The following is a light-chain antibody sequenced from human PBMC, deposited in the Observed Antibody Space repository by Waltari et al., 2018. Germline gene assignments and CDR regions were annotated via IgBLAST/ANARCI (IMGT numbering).Light chain of an antibody. CDR3: QQRYNWPVT. Sequence: VLTQSPASLSLSPGGRATLSCRASKCIIRYVPWYQQKPGQAPRLLIYDASNRATGIPTRFSGSGSGTDFTLTINSLEPEDFAVYYCQQRYNWPVTFGGGTRVEIK. CDR2: DAS. J-gene: IGKJ4*01. V-gene: IGKV3-11*01. CDR1: KCIIRY.